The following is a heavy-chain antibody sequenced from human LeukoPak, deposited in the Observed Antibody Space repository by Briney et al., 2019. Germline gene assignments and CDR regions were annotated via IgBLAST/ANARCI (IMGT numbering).Heavy chain of an antibody. V-gene: IGHV4-59*08. CDR1: GGSISSYY. CDR3: ARHRLAALDAFDI. J-gene: IGHJ3*02. Sequence: SETLSLTCTVSGGSISSYYWSWIRQPPVKGLEWIGYIYYSGSTNYNPSLKSRVTISVDTSKNQFSLKLSSVTAADTAVYYCARHRLAALDAFDIWGQGTMVTVSS. CDR2: IYYSGST. D-gene: IGHD3-9*01.